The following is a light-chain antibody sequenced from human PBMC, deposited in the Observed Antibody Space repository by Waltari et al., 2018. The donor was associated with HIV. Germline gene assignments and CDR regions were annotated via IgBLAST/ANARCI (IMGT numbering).Light chain of an antibody. CDR2: RDK. CDR1: LLSAQP. Sequence: SHALTQAPSVSVSPGQTARITCSGELLSAQPGSWYQQRPGQAPLLLIYRDKERSPGIPPRFSGSSSGTSITLTIRGVQAEDEADYYCQSADSRGVHKFFGGGTKLTVL. CDR3: QSADSRGVHKF. V-gene: IGLV3-25*03. J-gene: IGLJ2*01.